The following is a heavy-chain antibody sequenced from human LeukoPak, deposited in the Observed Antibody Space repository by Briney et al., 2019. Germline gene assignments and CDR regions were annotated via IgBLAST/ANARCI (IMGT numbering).Heavy chain of an antibody. CDR2: ISSSGGST. J-gene: IGHJ4*02. CDR3: AKDRLPLSSAYYYLPFDY. Sequence: GGSLRLSCAASRFTFSSYGMSLVRQAPGKGLEWFSGISSSGGSTYYADSVKGRFTISRDNSKNTLYLQMNSLRAEDTAVYYCAKDRLPLSSAYYYLPFDYWGQGTLVTVSS. V-gene: IGHV3-23*01. CDR1: RFTFSSYG. D-gene: IGHD3-22*01.